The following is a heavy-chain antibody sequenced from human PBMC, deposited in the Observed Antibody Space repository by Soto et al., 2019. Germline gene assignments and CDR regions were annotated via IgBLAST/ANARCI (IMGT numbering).Heavy chain of an antibody. V-gene: IGHV1-46*01. CDR2: INPSGGST. J-gene: IGHJ6*02. Sequence: QVQLVQSGAEVKKPGASVKVSCKASGYTFTSYYMHWVRQAPGQGLEWMGIINPSGGSTSYAQKVQGRVTMTRDTSTSTVYMELSSLRSEDTAVYYCAREAGGITGTTYYYYYGMDVWGQGTTVTVSS. CDR3: AREAGGITGTTYYYYYGMDV. CDR1: GYTFTSYY. D-gene: IGHD1-7*01.